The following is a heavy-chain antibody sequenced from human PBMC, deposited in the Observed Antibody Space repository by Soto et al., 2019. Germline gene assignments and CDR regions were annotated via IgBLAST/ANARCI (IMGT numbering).Heavy chain of an antibody. D-gene: IGHD2-15*01. Sequence: QVQLVQSGAEVKKPGSSVKVSCKASGGTFSSYAISWVRQAPGQGLEWMGGIIPIFGTANYAQKFQGRVTITADESTSTAYMGLSSLRSEDTAVYYCASVGDGYCSGGSCYYFDYWGQGTLVTVSS. CDR3: ASVGDGYCSGGSCYYFDY. J-gene: IGHJ4*02. CDR2: IIPIFGTA. V-gene: IGHV1-69*12. CDR1: GGTFSSYA.